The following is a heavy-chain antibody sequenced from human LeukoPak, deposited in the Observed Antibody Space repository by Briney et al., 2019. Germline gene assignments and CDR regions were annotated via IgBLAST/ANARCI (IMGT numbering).Heavy chain of an antibody. CDR3: ARASDYDFWSGYVFDY. J-gene: IGHJ4*02. D-gene: IGHD3-3*01. Sequence: PSETLSLTCTVSGGSISSYYWSWIRQPAGKGLEWIGRIYTSGNTNYNPSLKSRVTMSVDTSKNQFSLKLSSVTAADTAVYHCARASDYDFWSGYVFDYWGQGTLVTVSS. CDR2: IYTSGNT. V-gene: IGHV4-4*07. CDR1: GGSISSYY.